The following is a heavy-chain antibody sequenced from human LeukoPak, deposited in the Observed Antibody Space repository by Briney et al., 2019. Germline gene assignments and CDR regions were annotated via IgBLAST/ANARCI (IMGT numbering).Heavy chain of an antibody. D-gene: IGHD2-2*01. V-gene: IGHV3-48*03. Sequence: PGGSLRLSCAASGFTFSSYEMNWVRQAPGKGLEWVSYISSSGSTIYYADSVKGRFTISRDNAKNTLYLQMNSLRAEDTAVYYCAKDAMRGGPASTYYYYGMDVWGQGTTVTVSS. CDR2: ISSSGSTI. CDR3: AKDAMRGGPASTYYYYGMDV. J-gene: IGHJ6*02. CDR1: GFTFSSYE.